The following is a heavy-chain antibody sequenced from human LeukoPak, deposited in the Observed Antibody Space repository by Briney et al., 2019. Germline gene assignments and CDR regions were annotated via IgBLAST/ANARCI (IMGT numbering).Heavy chain of an antibody. CDR1: GASMSSDDYY. V-gene: IGHV4-61*02. D-gene: IGHD4-11*01. CDR3: TGVYSSLWYKWFDP. CDR2: IFTSGFT. Sequence: SETLSLTCTVSGASMSSDDYYWTWIRQPAGGGLEWIGRIFTSGFTDYNPSLRGRVTISLDTSKNQFSLDLSSVTAADTAVYFCTGVYSSLWYKWFDPWGQGTLVTVSS. J-gene: IGHJ5*02.